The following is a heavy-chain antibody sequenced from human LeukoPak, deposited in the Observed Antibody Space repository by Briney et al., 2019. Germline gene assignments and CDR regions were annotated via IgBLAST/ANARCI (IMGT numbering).Heavy chain of an antibody. CDR2: IIPIFGTA. D-gene: IGHD3-22*01. J-gene: IGHJ3*02. Sequence: VASVKVSCKASGGTFSSYAISWVRQAPGQGLEWMGGIIPIFGTANYAQKFQGRVTITADESTSTAYMELSSLRSEDTAVYYCARAVQRSSGYYAFDIWGQGTMVTVSS. V-gene: IGHV1-69*01. CDR3: ARAVQRSSGYYAFDI. CDR1: GGTFSSYA.